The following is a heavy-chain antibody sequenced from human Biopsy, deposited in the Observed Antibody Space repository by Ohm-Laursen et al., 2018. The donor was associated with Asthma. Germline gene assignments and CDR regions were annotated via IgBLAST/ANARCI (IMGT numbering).Heavy chain of an antibody. CDR3: ARDAPTGGYIDY. J-gene: IGHJ4*02. CDR1: GFTFSGYT. CDR2: ITSSSSYI. Sequence: LSLTCAASGFTFSGYTMNWVRQDPGKGLEWDSSITSSSSYIFYADSVKGRFTISRDNPRNSLYLQMNSLRAEDTAVYYCARDAPTGGYIDYWGLGTLVTVSS. V-gene: IGHV3-21*01. D-gene: IGHD7-27*01.